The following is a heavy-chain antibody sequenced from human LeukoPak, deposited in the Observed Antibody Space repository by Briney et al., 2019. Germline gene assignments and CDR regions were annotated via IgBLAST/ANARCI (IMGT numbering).Heavy chain of an antibody. Sequence: GGSLRLSCAASGFDFSSYVMHWVRQAPGKGLEWGAVISHDGSNRYYADSVKGRFTISRDNSVNTLDLQMNSLGGEDTAMYYCVRDISGEKSFDYWGQGTLVTVSS. V-gene: IGHV3-30*04. CDR3: VRDISGEKSFDY. CDR1: GFDFSSYV. CDR2: ISHDGSNR. D-gene: IGHD3-10*01. J-gene: IGHJ4*02.